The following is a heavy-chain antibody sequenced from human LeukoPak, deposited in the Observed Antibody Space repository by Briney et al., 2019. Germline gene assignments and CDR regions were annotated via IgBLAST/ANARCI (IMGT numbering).Heavy chain of an antibody. V-gene: IGHV4-30-4*02. J-gene: IGHJ4*02. CDR1: GGSISSGDYY. Sequence: PSETLSLTCTVSGGSISSGDYYWSWIRQPPGKGLEWIGYIYYSGSTYYNPSPKSRVTISVNTSKNQFSLKLSSVTAADTAVYYCARSRKYFYDRSGYYPTGGFDFWGQGTLVTVSS. D-gene: IGHD3-22*01. CDR2: IYYSGST. CDR3: ARSRKYFYDRSGYYPTGGFDF.